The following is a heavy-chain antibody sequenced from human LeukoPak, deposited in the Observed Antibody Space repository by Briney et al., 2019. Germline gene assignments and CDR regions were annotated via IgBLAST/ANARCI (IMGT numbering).Heavy chain of an antibody. CDR3: AKDQGIDYGDQLHY. CDR1: GFTFNNYA. V-gene: IGHV3-23*01. CDR2: ISGRGDNI. Sequence: PGGSLRLSCAASGFTFNNYAMSWVRQAPGKALEWVSAISGRGDNIYYADSVKGRFTISRDNSKNTLYLQMNSLRAEDTAIYYCAKDQGIDYGDQLHYWGQGTLVTVSS. J-gene: IGHJ4*02. D-gene: IGHD4-17*01.